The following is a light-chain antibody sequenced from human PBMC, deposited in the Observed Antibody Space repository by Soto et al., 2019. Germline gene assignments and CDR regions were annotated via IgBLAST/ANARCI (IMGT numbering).Light chain of an antibody. Sequence: DIQMTQSPSSLSASVGDRVTITCQASQDISNYLNWYQQKPGKAPKLLIYDASNLETGVPSRFSGSGSGTDFTFTISSLQPEDIATYYWQQYDKLPRTFGQGTKLEIK. J-gene: IGKJ2*01. CDR2: DAS. V-gene: IGKV1-33*01. CDR1: QDISNY. CDR3: QQYDKLPRT.